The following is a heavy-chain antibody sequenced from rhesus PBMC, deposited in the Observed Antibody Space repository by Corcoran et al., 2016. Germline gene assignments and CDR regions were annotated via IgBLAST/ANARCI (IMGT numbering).Heavy chain of an antibody. CDR3: ARYGRSGSWNFDY. CDR1: GGSFSSYW. V-gene: IGHV4-80*01. Sequence: QVQLQESGPGLVKPSETLSLTCAVSGGSFSSYWWSWIRQPPGEGLDWIGEINGNSGSPNYTPSLKSRVTISKDASKNQFSLKLSSVTAADTAVYYCARYGRSGSWNFDYWGQGVLVTVSS. D-gene: IGHD6-25*01. CDR2: INGNSGSP. J-gene: IGHJ4*01.